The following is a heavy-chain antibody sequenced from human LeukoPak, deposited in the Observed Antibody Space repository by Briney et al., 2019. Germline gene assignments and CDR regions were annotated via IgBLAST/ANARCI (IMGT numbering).Heavy chain of an antibody. CDR1: GFTFNKYG. CDR3: AKEDVVVITIRYFQH. J-gene: IGHJ1*01. D-gene: IGHD3-22*01. V-gene: IGHV3-30*18. Sequence: PGGSLRLSCAASGFTFNKYGMHWVCQAPGKGLEWVAVISDDGSNKNYADSVKGRFTMSRDNSKNIVYLQMNSLRTEDTAIYYCAKEDVVVITIRYFQHWGQGTLVTVSS. CDR2: ISDDGSNK.